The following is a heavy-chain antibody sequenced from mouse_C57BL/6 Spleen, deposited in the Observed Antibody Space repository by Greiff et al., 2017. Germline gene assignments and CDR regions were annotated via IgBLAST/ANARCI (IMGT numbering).Heavy chain of an antibody. CDR2: ISGGGGNT. J-gene: IGHJ2*01. CDR3: ARQGDGYYDY. D-gene: IGHD2-3*01. V-gene: IGHV5-9*01. Sequence: ESGGGLVKPGGSLKLSCAASGFTFSSYTMSWVRQTPEKRLEWVATISGGGGNTYYPDSVKGRFTISRDNAKNTLYLQMSSLRSEDTALSYCARQGDGYYDYWGQGTTLTVSS. CDR1: GFTFSSYT.